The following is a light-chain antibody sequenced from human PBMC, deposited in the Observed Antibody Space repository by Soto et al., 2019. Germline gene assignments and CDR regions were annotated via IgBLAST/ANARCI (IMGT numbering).Light chain of an antibody. CDR1: QSVSSSF. CDR2: GAS. CDR3: QQYGNSPPT. Sequence: EIVLTQSPGTLSLSPGDRATLSCRASQSVSSSFLAWYQQKPGRAPRLLIYGASNRATGIPDRFSGSGSGTDFTLTSSRLEPEDFAVYHCQQYGNSPPTFGQGTKVEIK. V-gene: IGKV3-20*01. J-gene: IGKJ1*01.